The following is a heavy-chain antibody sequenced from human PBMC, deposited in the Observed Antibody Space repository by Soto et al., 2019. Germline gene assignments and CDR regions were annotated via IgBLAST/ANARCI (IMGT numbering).Heavy chain of an antibody. CDR2: IYYSGST. D-gene: IGHD2-21*02. Sequence: QVQLQESGPGLVKPSETLSLTCTVSGGSISSYYWSWIRQPPGKGLEWIGYIYYSGSTNYNPSLKSRVTISVDTSKNQFSLKLSSVTAADTAVYYCARVGAYCGGDCYSRDYYYGMDVWGQGTTVTVSS. CDR3: ARVGAYCGGDCYSRDYYYGMDV. V-gene: IGHV4-59*01. CDR1: GGSISSYY. J-gene: IGHJ6*02.